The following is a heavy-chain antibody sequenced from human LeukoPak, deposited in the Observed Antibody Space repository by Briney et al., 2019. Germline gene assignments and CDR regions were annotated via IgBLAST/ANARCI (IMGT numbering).Heavy chain of an antibody. V-gene: IGHV1-3*01. J-gene: IGHJ4*02. CDR2: INAGNGNT. Sequence: ASVKVSCKASGYTFTSYAMHWVRQAPGQRLEWMGWINAGNGNTKYSQKFQGRVTITRDTSASTAYMELSRLRSDDTAVYYCARVWGAGYFDYWGQGTLVTVSS. CDR1: GYTFTSYA. CDR3: ARVWGAGYFDY. D-gene: IGHD3-16*01.